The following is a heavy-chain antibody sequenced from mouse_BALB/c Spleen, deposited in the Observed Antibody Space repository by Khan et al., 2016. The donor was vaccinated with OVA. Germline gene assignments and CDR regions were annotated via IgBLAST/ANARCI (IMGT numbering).Heavy chain of an antibody. V-gene: IGHV1-77*01. J-gene: IGHJ3*01. Sequence: QVQLKQSGAELARPGASVKLSCKASGYTFTDYYINWVKQRTGQGLEWIGEISPGSGDTYYNEKFKGQATLTADKSSTTAYLQLSSLTSEASAVYCCARRNYFGYTFAYWGQGTLVTVSA. CDR3: ARRNYFGYTFAY. CDR2: ISPGSGDT. D-gene: IGHD1-2*01. CDR1: GYTFTDYY.